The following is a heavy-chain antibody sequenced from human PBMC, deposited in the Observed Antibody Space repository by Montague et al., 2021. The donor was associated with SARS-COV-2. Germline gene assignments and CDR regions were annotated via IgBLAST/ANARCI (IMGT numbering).Heavy chain of an antibody. CDR3: AKDRQLVGDDAFDI. V-gene: IGHV3-23*01. Sequence: YLRLSCAASGFTFSSYATSWVRQAPGKGLEWVSTISISDGNTYYADSVEGRFTTSRDKSKNTLYLQMNSLRAEDTTVYYCAKDRQLVGDDAFDIWGQGTMVTVSS. CDR2: ISISDGNT. CDR1: GFTFSSYA. D-gene: IGHD6-13*01. J-gene: IGHJ3*02.